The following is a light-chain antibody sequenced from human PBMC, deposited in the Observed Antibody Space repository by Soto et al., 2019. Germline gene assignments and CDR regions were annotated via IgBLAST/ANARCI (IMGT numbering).Light chain of an antibody. CDR1: QSISSY. CDR3: QQSYSTPWT. J-gene: IGKJ1*01. Sequence: DIQMTQCPSSLSASVGDRVTVTCGASQSISSYLNWYQQKPGKAPKLLIYAASSLQSGVPSRFSGSGSGTDFTLTISSLQPEDFATYYCQQSYSTPWTFGQGTKVDI. CDR2: AAS. V-gene: IGKV1-39*01.